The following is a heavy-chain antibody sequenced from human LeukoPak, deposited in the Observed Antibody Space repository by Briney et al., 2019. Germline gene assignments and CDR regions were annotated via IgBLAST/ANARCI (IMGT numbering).Heavy chain of an antibody. CDR1: GLTFGNYG. V-gene: IGHV3-23*01. D-gene: IGHD6-13*01. J-gene: IGHJ4*02. Sequence: GGSLRLSCVASGLTFGNYGMNWVRQAPGKGLEWVSSIGGGGYTTYYADSVRGRFTISRDNSKNSMYLQMSSLRDEDTAVYYCARDRSSSAAPSLSYWGQGTLVTVSS. CDR2: IGGGGYTT. CDR3: ARDRSSSAAPSLSY.